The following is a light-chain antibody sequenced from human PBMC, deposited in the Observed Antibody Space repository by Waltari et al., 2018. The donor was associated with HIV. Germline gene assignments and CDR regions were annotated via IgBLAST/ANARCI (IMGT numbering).Light chain of an antibody. CDR3: LLSFNGVVV. V-gene: IGLV7-46*01. J-gene: IGLJ2*01. CDR1: TGAVTSGHC. Sequence: QAVVTQEPSLTVSPGGTVTLTCASSTGAVTSGHCPYWFQRRPGQAPKTQLDDTSNRHSWTPARFSGSRLGGKAALTVSGAQFEDEADYFCLLSFNGVVVFGGGTSLTVL. CDR2: DTS.